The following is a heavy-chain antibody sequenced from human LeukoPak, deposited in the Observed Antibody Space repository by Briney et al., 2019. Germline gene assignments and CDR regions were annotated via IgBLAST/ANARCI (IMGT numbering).Heavy chain of an antibody. V-gene: IGHV3-23*01. J-gene: IGHJ4*02. CDR3: AKDRDGGSAGLFDY. CDR1: GFTFSSYA. Sequence: GGSLRLSCAASGFTFSSYAMSWVRQAPGKGLEWVSAISGSGGSTYYADSVKGRFTISRDNPKNTLYLQMNSLRAEDTAVYYCAKDRDGGSAGLFDYWGQGTLVTVSS. CDR2: ISGSGGST. D-gene: IGHD3-10*01.